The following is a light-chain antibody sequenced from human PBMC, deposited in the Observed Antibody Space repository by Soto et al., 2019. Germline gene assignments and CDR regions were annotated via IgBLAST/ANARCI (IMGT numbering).Light chain of an antibody. CDR2: GNS. CDR1: SSNIGAGYD. CDR3: QSYDSSLSGYV. V-gene: IGLV1-40*01. Sequence: QSLLTQPPSVSGAPGQRVTISCTRRSSNIGAGYDVHWYQQLPGTAPKLLIYGNSNRPSGVPDRFSGSNSGTSASLAITGLQAEDEADYYCQSYDSSLSGYVFGTGTKVTVL. J-gene: IGLJ1*01.